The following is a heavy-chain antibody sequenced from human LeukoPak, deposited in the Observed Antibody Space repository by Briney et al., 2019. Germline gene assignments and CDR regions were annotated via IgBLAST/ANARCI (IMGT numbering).Heavy chain of an antibody. Sequence: SETLSLTCTVYGVTFSGYDWSWIRQPPGKGLEWIGAINHSGSTNYYPSLKSRVTISVDTSKNQFSLKLASVTAEDTAVYYCARVLFRGSGNYLRMNWFDPWGQGTLVTVSS. J-gene: IGHJ5*02. CDR1: GVTFSGYD. V-gene: IGHV4-34*01. CDR2: INHSGST. D-gene: IGHD3-10*01. CDR3: ARVLFRGSGNYLRMNWFDP.